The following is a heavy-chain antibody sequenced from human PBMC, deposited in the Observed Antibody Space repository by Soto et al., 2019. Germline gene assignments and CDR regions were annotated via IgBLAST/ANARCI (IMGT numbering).Heavy chain of an antibody. CDR2: INSDSDYI. V-gene: IGHV3-21*06. CDR3: ARDSGAAKSYFNY. J-gene: IGHJ4*02. D-gene: IGHD2-15*01. CDR1: GFTFGTYT. Sequence: LRLSCAASGFTFGTYTMNWVRQAPGKGLEWVSSINSDSDYIYYADSVRGRFTISRDNAQSSLYLQMNSLRADDTAVYFCARDSGAAKSYFNYWGQGVLVTVSS.